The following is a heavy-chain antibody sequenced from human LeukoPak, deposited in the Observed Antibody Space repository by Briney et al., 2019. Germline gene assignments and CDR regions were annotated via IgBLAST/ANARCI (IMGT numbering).Heavy chain of an antibody. CDR1: DGSISSYY. V-gene: IGHV4-59*01. D-gene: IGHD2-2*01. J-gene: IGHJ3*02. CDR2: LYYSGST. Sequence: NPAETVSLICTVSDGSISSYYWSWIGQSPGKGLEWIGYLYYSGSTNYNPSLKSRVTISVDTSKNQFSLTLSSVTAADTAVYYCARGYCRGTSCNRYTFDMWGQGTMVTVSS. CDR3: ARGYCRGTSCNRYTFDM.